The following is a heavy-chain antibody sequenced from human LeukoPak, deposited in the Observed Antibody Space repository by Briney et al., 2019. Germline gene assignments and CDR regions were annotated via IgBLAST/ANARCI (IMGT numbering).Heavy chain of an antibody. CDR2: IYTTGST. Sequence: PSETLSLTCSVSGDSISSDYWTWIRQLAGKGLEWIGRIYTTGSTNYNPSLKSRVTMSVDMSKNQFSLKLSSVTAADTAVYYCASASGYWGQGTLVTVSS. CDR1: GDSISSDY. D-gene: IGHD6-19*01. J-gene: IGHJ4*02. CDR3: ASASGY. V-gene: IGHV4-4*07.